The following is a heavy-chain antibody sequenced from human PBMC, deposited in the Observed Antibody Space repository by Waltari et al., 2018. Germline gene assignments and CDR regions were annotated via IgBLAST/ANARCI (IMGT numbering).Heavy chain of an antibody. D-gene: IGHD6-13*01. CDR3: ARANQYSSSWFDY. V-gene: IGHV4-34*01. CDR2: INLSGST. J-gene: IGHJ4*02. Sequence: VQLQESGPGLVKPSETLSLTCPVSGGSTSSYHWSWSRQPPGKGLEWIGEINLSGSTNYNPSLKSRVTISVDTSKNQFSLKLSSVTAADTAVYYCARANQYSSSWFDYWGQGTLVTVSS. CDR1: GGSTSSYH.